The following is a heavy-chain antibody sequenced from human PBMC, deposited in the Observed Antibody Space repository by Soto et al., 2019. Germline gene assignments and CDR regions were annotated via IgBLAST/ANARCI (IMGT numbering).Heavy chain of an antibody. Sequence: EVQLVESGGGLVQPGGSLRLSCAASGFTFSSYWMSWVRQAPGKGLEWVANIKQDGSEKYYVDSVKGRFTISRDNAKNSLYLQMNSLRAEDTAVYYCAARGYSGYDPDFDYWGQGTLVTVSS. D-gene: IGHD5-12*01. V-gene: IGHV3-7*05. J-gene: IGHJ4*02. CDR2: IKQDGSEK. CDR1: GFTFSSYW. CDR3: AARGYSGYDPDFDY.